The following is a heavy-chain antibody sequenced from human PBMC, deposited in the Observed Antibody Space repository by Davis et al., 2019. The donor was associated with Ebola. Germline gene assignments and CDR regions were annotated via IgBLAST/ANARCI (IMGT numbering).Heavy chain of an antibody. CDR1: GFIFSNYA. V-gene: IGHV3-23*01. D-gene: IGHD1-26*01. CDR3: ATDWWGRLFYFDY. Sequence: GGSLRLSCATSGFIFSNYAMNWVRQAPGKGPEWVSGISGGGDVTSYADSVKGRFTIPRDNSKNTMYLQMNSLRADDTAVYYCATDWWGRLFYFDYWGQGTLVTVSS. CDR2: ISGGGDVT. J-gene: IGHJ4*02.